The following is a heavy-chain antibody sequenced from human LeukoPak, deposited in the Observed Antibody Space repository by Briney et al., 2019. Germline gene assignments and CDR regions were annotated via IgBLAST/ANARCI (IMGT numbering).Heavy chain of an antibody. CDR2: IIPIFGTA. J-gene: IGHJ4*02. Sequence: SVKVSCKASGGTFSSYAISWVRQAPGQGLEWVGSIIPIFGTANYAQKFQGRVTITTDESTSTAYMELSSLRSEGTAVYYCAIDPYDYGDYESEPLDYWGQGTLVTVSS. CDR1: GGTFSSYA. V-gene: IGHV1-69*05. D-gene: IGHD4-17*01. CDR3: AIDPYDYGDYESEPLDY.